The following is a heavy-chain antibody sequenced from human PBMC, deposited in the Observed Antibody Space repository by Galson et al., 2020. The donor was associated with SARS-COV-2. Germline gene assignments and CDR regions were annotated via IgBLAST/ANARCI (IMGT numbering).Heavy chain of an antibody. CDR2: IYYSGST. D-gene: IGHD2-15*01. CDR3: ARLGGGYCSGGSCYFPY. CDR1: GGSISSYY. Sequence: SETLSLTCTVSGGSISSYYWSWIRQPPGKGLEWIGYIYYSGSTNYNPSLKSRVTISVDTSKNQFSLKLSSVTAADTAVYYCARLGGGYCSGGSCYFPYWGQGTLVTVSS. J-gene: IGHJ4*02. V-gene: IGHV4-59*13.